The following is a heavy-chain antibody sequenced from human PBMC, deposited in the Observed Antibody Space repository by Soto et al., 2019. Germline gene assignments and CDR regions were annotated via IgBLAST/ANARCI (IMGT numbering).Heavy chain of an antibody. J-gene: IGHJ4*02. V-gene: IGHV4-31*03. CDR2: IYHSGNT. CDR1: GGSISSGRYY. CDR3: SRIDHRFLELVDY. D-gene: IGHD3-3*01. Sequence: PSETLSLTCTVSGGSISSGRYYWNWIRHHPGKGLEWIGYIYHSGNTYYNPSLKSRSSISLDTSKNQFSLKLNSVTVADTAVYYCSRIDHRFLELVDYWGQGTLVTVSS.